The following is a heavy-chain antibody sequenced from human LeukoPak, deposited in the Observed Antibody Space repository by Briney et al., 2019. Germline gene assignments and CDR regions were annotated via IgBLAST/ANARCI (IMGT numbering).Heavy chain of an antibody. J-gene: IGHJ5*02. CDR1: GCSFNDYY. Sequence: SETLSLTCAVYGCSFNDYYWNWIRQPPGKGLEWVGEINARGDTNFNPSLKSRVTISVDTSKSQFSLTLTSMIAADTAVYYCARGQVPAARGYNWFDPWGQGTLVTVSS. V-gene: IGHV4-34*01. D-gene: IGHD2-2*01. CDR2: INARGDT. CDR3: ARGQVPAARGYNWFDP.